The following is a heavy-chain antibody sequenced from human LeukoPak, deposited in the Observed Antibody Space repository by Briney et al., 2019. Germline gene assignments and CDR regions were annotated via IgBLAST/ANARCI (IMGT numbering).Heavy chain of an antibody. Sequence: PGRSLRLSCAASGFTFSSYAMRWVRQAPGKGLEWVAVISYDGSNKYYADSVKGRFTISRDNSKNTLYLQMNSLRAEDTAVYYCARDGPYNWNDGSYFDYWGQGTLVTVSS. V-gene: IGHV3-30*04. J-gene: IGHJ4*02. CDR2: ISYDGSNK. CDR3: ARDGPYNWNDGSYFDY. D-gene: IGHD1-20*01. CDR1: GFTFSSYA.